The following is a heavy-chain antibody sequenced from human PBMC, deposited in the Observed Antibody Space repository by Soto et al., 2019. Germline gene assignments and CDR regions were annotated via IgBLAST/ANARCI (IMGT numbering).Heavy chain of an antibody. CDR3: ARKPTGTTFDY. CDR1: GGSFSGYY. Sequence: ETLSLTCAVYGGSFSGYYWSWIRQPPGKGLEWIGEINHSGSTNYNPSLQSRVTISVDTSKNQFSLKLSSVTAADTAVYYCARKPTGTTFDYWGQGTLVTVSS. J-gene: IGHJ4*02. D-gene: IGHD1-7*01. V-gene: IGHV4-34*01. CDR2: INHSGST.